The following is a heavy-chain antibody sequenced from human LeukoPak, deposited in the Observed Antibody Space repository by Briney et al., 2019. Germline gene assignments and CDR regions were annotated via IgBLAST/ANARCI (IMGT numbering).Heavy chain of an antibody. D-gene: IGHD5-12*01. CDR3: ATSGYDDTFDY. CDR2: IIPIFGTS. Sequence: GASVKVSCKASGGTFSSYAISWVRQAPGQGLEWMGGIIPIFGTSNYAQKFQGRVTITTDESTSTTYMELSSLRSEDTAVYYCATSGYDDTFDYWGQGTLVTVSS. V-gene: IGHV1-69*05. CDR1: GGTFSSYA. J-gene: IGHJ4*02.